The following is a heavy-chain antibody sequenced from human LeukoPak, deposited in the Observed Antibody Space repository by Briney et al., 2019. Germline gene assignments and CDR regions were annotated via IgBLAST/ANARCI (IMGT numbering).Heavy chain of an antibody. V-gene: IGHV3-9*01. D-gene: IGHD3-9*01. Sequence: PGGSLRLSCTASGFTFDDYAMQWVRQAPGKGLEWVSGISWNSGNIDYADSVRGRFTISRDIANNSLYLQMNSLRAEDTALYYCAKDRYYDVLTGYSLDAFDIWGQGTMVTVSS. J-gene: IGHJ3*02. CDR1: GFTFDDYA. CDR2: ISWNSGNI. CDR3: AKDRYYDVLTGYSLDAFDI.